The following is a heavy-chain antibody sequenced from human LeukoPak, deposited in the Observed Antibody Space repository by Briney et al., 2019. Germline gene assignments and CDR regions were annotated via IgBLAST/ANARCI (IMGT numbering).Heavy chain of an antibody. D-gene: IGHD3-10*01. CDR1: GFTFSNYW. CDR2: IKTDGSEK. J-gene: IGHJ4*02. CDR3: ARDYKAGVGIPRGHFDY. V-gene: IGHV3-7*01. Sequence: GGSLRLSCEGSGFTFSNYWMGWVRQAPGKGLQWVANIKTDGSEKYYVDSVKGRFTISRDNAKNSLYLQMNSLRAEDTAVYYCARDYKAGVGIPRGHFDYWGQGTLVTVSS.